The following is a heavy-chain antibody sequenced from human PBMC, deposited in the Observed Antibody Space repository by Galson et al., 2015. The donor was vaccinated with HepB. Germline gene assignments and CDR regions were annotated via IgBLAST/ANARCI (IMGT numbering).Heavy chain of an antibody. D-gene: IGHD6-19*01. CDR2: TYYRSEWYD. J-gene: IGHJ4*02. Sequence: CAISGDSVSRNTVAWNWIRQSPSRGLGWLGRTYYRSEWYDEYAVAVKGRVSINPDTAKNQFSLHLNSVTPEDTAVYYCARDGRYSSGWFEFDYWGQGSLVTVSS. CDR3: ARDGRYSSGWFEFDY. CDR1: GDSVSRNTVA. V-gene: IGHV6-1*01.